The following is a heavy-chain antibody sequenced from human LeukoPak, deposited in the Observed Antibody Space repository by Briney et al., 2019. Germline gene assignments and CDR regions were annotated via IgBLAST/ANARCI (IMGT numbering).Heavy chain of an antibody. Sequence: ASVKVSCKASGYTFTGYYMHWVRQAPGQGLEWMGWINTNTGNPTYAQGFTGRFVFSLDTSVSTAYLQISSLKAEDTAVYYCARAGVMATYYYYYMDVWGKGTTVTVSS. CDR3: ARAGVMATYYYYYMDV. CDR1: GYTFTGYY. V-gene: IGHV7-4-1*02. J-gene: IGHJ6*03. CDR2: INTNTGNP. D-gene: IGHD3-16*01.